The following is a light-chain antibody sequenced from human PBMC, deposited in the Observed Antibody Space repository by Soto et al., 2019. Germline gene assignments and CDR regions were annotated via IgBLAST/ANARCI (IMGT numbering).Light chain of an antibody. CDR1: HGISSF. CDR2: AAS. J-gene: IGKJ5*01. Sequence: IQLIQYTSTLTASVGDSVTITCLASHGISSFLACYQQKPGKAPNLLIYAASTLQGGVPSRFSGSGSCTDFTLTISSLQPDDVATYFCPLPNCYPFPFGQGTRLDI. V-gene: IGKV1-9*01. CDR3: PLPNCYPFP.